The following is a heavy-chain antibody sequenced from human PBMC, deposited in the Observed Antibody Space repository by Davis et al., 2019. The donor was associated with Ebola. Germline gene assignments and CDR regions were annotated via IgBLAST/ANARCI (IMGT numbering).Heavy chain of an antibody. D-gene: IGHD6-19*01. CDR2: ISSSGSTI. Sequence: GESLKISCAASGFTFSDYYMSWIRQAPGKGLEWVSYISSSGSTIYYADSVKGRFTISRDNAKNSLYLQMNSLRAEDTAVYYCARDAPYSSGYDYWGQGTLVTVSS. V-gene: IGHV3-11*04. CDR1: GFTFSDYY. J-gene: IGHJ4*02. CDR3: ARDAPYSSGYDY.